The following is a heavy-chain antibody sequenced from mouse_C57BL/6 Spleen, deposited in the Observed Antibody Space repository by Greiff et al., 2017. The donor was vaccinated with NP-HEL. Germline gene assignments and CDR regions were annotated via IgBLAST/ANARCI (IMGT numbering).Heavy chain of an antibody. CDR1: GYPFPAHT. V-gene: IGHV1-78*01. D-gene: IGHD3-2*02. CDR3: ARDSSGYGYFDY. CDR2: IYPRDGST. Sequence: QVQLQQSDAELVKPGASVKISCQVSGYPFPAHTIPWMTQRPEPGLEWIGHIYPRDGSTQYNEKFKGTATLTADKSSSTAYMQLNSLTSEDSSVFFCARDSSGYGYFDYWGQGTTLTVSS. J-gene: IGHJ2*01.